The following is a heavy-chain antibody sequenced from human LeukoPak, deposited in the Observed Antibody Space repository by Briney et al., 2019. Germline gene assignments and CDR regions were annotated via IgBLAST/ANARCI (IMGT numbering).Heavy chain of an antibody. CDR1: GFTFSSYE. D-gene: IGHD7-27*01. CDR2: IGSSGSSI. Sequence: GGSLRLSCAASGFTFSSYEMNWVRQAPGKGLEWVSYIGSSGSSIYYADSVKGRFTISRDNAKNSLYLQMNSLGAEDTAVYYCARDRPNWGIDFWGQGTLVTVSS. J-gene: IGHJ4*02. CDR3: ARDRPNWGIDF. V-gene: IGHV3-48*03.